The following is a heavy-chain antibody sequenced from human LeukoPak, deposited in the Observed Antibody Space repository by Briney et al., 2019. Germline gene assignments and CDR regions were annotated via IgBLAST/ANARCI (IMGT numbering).Heavy chain of an antibody. CDR3: ARALRYCSGGSCYGVKIREIDY. D-gene: IGHD2-15*01. Sequence: SETLSLTCAVYGGSFSGYYWGWIRQPPGKGLEWIGSIYYSGSTYYNPSLKSRVTISVDTSKNQFSLKLSSVTAADTAVYYCARALRYCSGGSCYGVKIREIDYWGQGTLVTVSS. CDR2: IYYSGST. V-gene: IGHV4-34*01. CDR1: GGSFSGYY. J-gene: IGHJ4*02.